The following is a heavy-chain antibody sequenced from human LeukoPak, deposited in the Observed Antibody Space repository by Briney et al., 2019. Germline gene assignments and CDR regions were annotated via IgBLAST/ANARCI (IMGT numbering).Heavy chain of an antibody. D-gene: IGHD2-15*01. CDR1: GGSISSYY. J-gene: IGHJ4*02. CDR2: IYYSGST. V-gene: IGHV4-59*01. CDR3: AKMGSRGGAYLDS. Sequence: SETLSLTCTVSGGSISSYYWSWIRQPPGKGLEWIGYIYYSGSTNYNPSLKSRVTISVDTSKNQFSLKLSSVTAADTAVYYCAKMGSRGGAYLDSWGQGTLVTVSS.